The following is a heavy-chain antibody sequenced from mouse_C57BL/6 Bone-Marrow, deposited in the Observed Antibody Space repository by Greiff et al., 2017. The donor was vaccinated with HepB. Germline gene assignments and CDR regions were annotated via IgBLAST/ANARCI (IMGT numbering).Heavy chain of an antibody. CDR3: TAWFAY. CDR1: GFTITDDY. J-gene: IGHJ3*01. V-gene: IGHV14-4*01. CDR2: IITENGDT. Sequence: VQLQQSGADLVRPGASVKFSCTASGFTITDDYMYWVKQRPEQGLEWIGCIITENGDTEYASKFKGKATITTDTSSNTPYLQLSSLTSEDTAVYYCTAWFAYWGQGTLVTVSA.